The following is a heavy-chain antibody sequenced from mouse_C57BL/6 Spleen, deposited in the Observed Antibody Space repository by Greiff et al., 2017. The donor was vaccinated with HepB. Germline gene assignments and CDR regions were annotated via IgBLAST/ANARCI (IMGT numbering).Heavy chain of an antibody. CDR1: GFSFNTYA. Sequence: EVQLVESGGGLVQPKGSLKLSCAASGFSFNTYAMNWVRQAPGKGLEWVARIRSKSNNYATYYADSVKDRFTISRDESESMLYLQMNNLKTEDTAMYYCVGQDGTGHFDYWGQGTTLTVSS. CDR3: VGQDGTGHFDY. D-gene: IGHD4-1*01. V-gene: IGHV10-1*01. CDR2: IRSKSNNYAT. J-gene: IGHJ2*01.